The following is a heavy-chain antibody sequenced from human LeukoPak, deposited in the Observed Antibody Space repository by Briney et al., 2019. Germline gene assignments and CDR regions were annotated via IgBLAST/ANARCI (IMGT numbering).Heavy chain of an antibody. J-gene: IGHJ4*02. CDR1: GGSFSGYY. CDR3: AREDTAMVTFGY. CDR2: INHSGST. D-gene: IGHD5-18*01. V-gene: IGHV4-34*01. Sequence: SETLSLTCAVYGGSFSGYYWSWIRQPPGKGLEWIGEINHSGSTNYNPSLESRVTISVDTSKNQFSLKLSSVTAADTAVYYCAREDTAMVTFGYWGQGTLVTVSS.